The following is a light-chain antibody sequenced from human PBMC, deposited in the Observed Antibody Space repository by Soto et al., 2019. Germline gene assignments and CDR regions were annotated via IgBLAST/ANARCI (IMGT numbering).Light chain of an antibody. CDR3: HQSYSPPYT. CDR2: AAS. CDR1: QSSSSY. J-gene: IGKJ2*01. Sequence: DIQMTQSPSSLSASVGNRVAITCRASQSSSSYLNWYQQKPGKAPKLLIYAASSLKSGVPSRFSGRGSGTEFTLTISSLQREDFATYYCHQSYSPPYTFGQGTKLEIK. V-gene: IGKV1-39*01.